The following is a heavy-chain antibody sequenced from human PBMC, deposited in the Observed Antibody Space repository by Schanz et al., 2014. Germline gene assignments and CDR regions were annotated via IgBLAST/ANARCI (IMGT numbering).Heavy chain of an antibody. CDR3: AKVGPYSGSLGAFDI. CDR2: VYMSAAST. J-gene: IGHJ3*02. CDR1: GFTVSSNY. V-gene: IGHV3-53*01. Sequence: EVQLVESGGGLIQPGGSLRLSCAVSGFTVSSNYMSWVRQAPGKGLEWVSTVYMSAASTRYADSVKGRFIISRDNAKNTLYLQMNSLRAEDSAVYYCAKVGPYSGSLGAFDIWGQGTMVTVSS. D-gene: IGHD1-26*01.